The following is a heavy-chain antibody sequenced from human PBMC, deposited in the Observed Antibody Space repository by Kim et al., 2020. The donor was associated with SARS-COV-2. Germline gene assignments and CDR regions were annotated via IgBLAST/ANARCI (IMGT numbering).Heavy chain of an antibody. CDR2: IWYDGSNK. J-gene: IGHJ6*02. D-gene: IGHD3-9*01. CDR3: AKDHQVEYDILTGYSGYYYGMDV. Sequence: GGSLRLSCAASGFTFSSYGMHWVRQAPGKGLEWVAVIWYDGSNKYYVDSVKGRFTISRDNSKNTLYLQMNSLRAEDTAVYYCAKDHQVEYDILTGYSGYYYGMDVWGQGTTVTVSS. CDR1: GFTFSSYG. V-gene: IGHV3-33*06.